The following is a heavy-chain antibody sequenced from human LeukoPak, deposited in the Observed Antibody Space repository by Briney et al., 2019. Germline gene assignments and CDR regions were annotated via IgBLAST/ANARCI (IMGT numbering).Heavy chain of an antibody. CDR2: IYTSGST. Sequence: SETLSLTCTVSGGSISSGSYYWSWIRQPAGKGLEWIGRIYTSGSTNYNPSLKSRVTISVDTSKNQFSLKLSSVTAADTAVHYCARESGEWLLDYYFDYWGQGTLVTVSS. CDR1: GGSISSGSYY. V-gene: IGHV4-61*02. CDR3: ARESGEWLLDYYFDY. D-gene: IGHD3-3*01. J-gene: IGHJ4*02.